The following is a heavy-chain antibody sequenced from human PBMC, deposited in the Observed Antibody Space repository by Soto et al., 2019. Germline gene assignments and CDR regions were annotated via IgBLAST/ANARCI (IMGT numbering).Heavy chain of an antibody. J-gene: IGHJ4*02. CDR1: GYTFTSYG. Sequence: ASVKVSCKASGYTFTSYGISWVRQAPGQGLEWMGWISAYNGNTNYAQKLQGRVTMTTDTSTSTAYMELRSLRSDDTAVYYCARDRGSGLGYCSSTSCQSIPFDYWGQGTLVTVS. CDR3: ARDRGSGLGYCSSTSCQSIPFDY. CDR2: ISAYNGNT. V-gene: IGHV1-18*01. D-gene: IGHD2-2*01.